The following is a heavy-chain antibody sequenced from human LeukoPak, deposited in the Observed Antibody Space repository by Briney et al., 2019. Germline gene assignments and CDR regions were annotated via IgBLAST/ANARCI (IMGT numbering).Heavy chain of an antibody. Sequence: SETLSLTCTASGGSISSYYWSWIRQPPGKGLEWIGYIYYSGSTNYNPSLKSRVTISIDTSKNQFSLKVSSVTAANTAVYYCARHGLEPTSFYYYMDVRGKGTTVTVSS. CDR2: IYYSGST. V-gene: IGHV4-59*08. J-gene: IGHJ6*03. D-gene: IGHD1-1*01. CDR1: GGSISSYY. CDR3: ARHGLEPTSFYYYMDV.